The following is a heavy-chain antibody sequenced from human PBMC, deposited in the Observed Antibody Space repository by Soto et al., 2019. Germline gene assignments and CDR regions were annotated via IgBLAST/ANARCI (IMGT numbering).Heavy chain of an antibody. CDR1: GGTFSSYA. J-gene: IGHJ3*02. CDR3: ARAGDYYDSSGYYPGAFDI. D-gene: IGHD3-22*01. V-gene: IGHV1-69*13. CDR2: IIPIFGTA. Sequence: VKVSCKASGGTFSSYAISWVRQAPGQGLEWMGGIIPIFGTANYAQKFQGRVTITADESTSTAYMELSSLRSEDTAVYYCARAGDYYDSSGYYPGAFDIWGQGTMVTVSS.